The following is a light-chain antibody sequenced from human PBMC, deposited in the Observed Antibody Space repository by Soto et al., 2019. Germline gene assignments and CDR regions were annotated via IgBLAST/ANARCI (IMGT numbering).Light chain of an antibody. V-gene: IGKV1-5*03. Sequence: DIHMTQSPSTLSGSLGDRVTITFRASQTISSWLAWYQQKPGKAPKLLIYGASTLNGGVPSRFSGSGSGTDFTLTITSLQPEDFATYYCQHYLNYPVTFGQGTKVEI. CDR3: QHYLNYPVT. CDR1: QTISSW. J-gene: IGKJ1*01. CDR2: GAS.